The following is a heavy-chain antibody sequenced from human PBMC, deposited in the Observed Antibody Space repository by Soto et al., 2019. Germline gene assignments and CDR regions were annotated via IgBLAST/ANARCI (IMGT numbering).Heavy chain of an antibody. CDR3: ARVGWGYYYGMDV. Sequence: QVQLVESGGGVVQPGRSLRLSCAASGFTFSSYVVHWVRQAPGKGLEWVAVIAYDGSKKYYADSVKRRFTISRDNSKNTLYLQMNSLRGEDTAVYYCARVGWGYYYGMDVWGQGATVTVAS. CDR2: IAYDGSKK. D-gene: IGHD7-27*01. CDR1: GFTFSSYV. V-gene: IGHV3-30-3*01. J-gene: IGHJ6*02.